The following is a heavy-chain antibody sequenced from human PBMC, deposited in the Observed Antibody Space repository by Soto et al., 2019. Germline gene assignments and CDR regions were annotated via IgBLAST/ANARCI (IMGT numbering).Heavy chain of an antibody. J-gene: IGHJ4*02. CDR3: ARGYGYIFDY. D-gene: IGHD5-12*01. Sequence: QVQLVQSGAEVKKPGASVKVSCKASGYTFISYDINWVRQATGQGLEWMGWMNPNTGDTGYAQKFQGRVTMTRNTSINTATLELSSLRSDDTAVYFCARGYGYIFDYWGQGTLVTVSS. CDR2: MNPNTGDT. CDR1: GYTFISYD. V-gene: IGHV1-8*01.